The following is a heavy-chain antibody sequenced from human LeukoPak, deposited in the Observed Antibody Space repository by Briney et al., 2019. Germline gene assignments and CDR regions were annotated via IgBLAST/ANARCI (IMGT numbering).Heavy chain of an antibody. D-gene: IGHD3-3*01. V-gene: IGHV3-21*04. CDR3: AKGRIFGVVMGFES. CDR2: ISSSSSYI. CDR1: GFTFSSYS. Sequence: GGSLRLSCAASGFTFSSYSMNWVCQAPGKGLEWVSSISSSSSYIYYADSVKGRFTISRDNSKNTLYLQMNSLRAEDTAVYYCAKGRIFGVVMGFESWGQGTLVTVSS. J-gene: IGHJ5*01.